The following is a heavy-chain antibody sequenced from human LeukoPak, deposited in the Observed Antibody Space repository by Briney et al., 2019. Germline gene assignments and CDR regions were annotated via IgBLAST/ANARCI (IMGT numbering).Heavy chain of an antibody. CDR2: IKSKTDGGTT. V-gene: IGHV3-15*01. D-gene: IGHD1-26*01. Sequence: GGSLRLSCAASGFTFSNAWMSWVRQAPGKGLEWGGRIKSKTDGGTTDYAAPVKGRFPISRDDSKTTLYLQMNSLKTEDTAVYYCTRGSYYVAFDIWGRGTMVTVSS. CDR3: TRGSYYVAFDI. CDR1: GFTFSNAW. J-gene: IGHJ3*02.